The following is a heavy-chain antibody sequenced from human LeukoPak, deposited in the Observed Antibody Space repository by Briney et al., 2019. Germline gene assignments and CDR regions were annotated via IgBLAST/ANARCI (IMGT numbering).Heavy chain of an antibody. D-gene: IGHD2-2*01. CDR1: GFTVSSNY. V-gene: IGHV3-53*01. CDR2: IYSGGST. CDR3: ARDLEYCSSTSCKEGYYYGMDV. J-gene: IGHJ6*02. Sequence: PGGSLRLSCAASGFTVSSNYMSWVRQAPGKGLEWVSVIYSGGSTYYADSVKGRFTISRDNSENTLYLQMNSLRAEDTAVYYCARDLEYCSSTSCKEGYYYGMDVWGQGTTVTVSS.